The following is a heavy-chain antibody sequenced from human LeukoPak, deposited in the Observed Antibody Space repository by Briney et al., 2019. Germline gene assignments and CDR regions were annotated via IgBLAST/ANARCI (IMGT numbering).Heavy chain of an antibody. J-gene: IGHJ4*02. CDR3: AKDYHDYGDYELDY. D-gene: IGHD4-17*01. CDR2: ISGGGGST. Sequence: PGGSLRLSCAASGFTFSSYAMSWVRQAPGKGLEWVSAISGGGGSTYYADSVKGRFTISRDNSKNTLYLQMNSLRAEDTAVYYCAKDYHDYGDYELDYWGQGTLVTVSS. V-gene: IGHV3-23*01. CDR1: GFTFSSYA.